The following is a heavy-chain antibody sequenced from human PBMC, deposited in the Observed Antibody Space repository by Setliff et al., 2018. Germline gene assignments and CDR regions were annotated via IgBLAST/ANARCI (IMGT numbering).Heavy chain of an antibody. CDR3: ATYVGITYYYDSSGYPTRFQH. V-gene: IGHV1-24*01. Sequence: GASVKVSCKVSGYTLTELSMHWVRQAPGKGLEWMGGFDPEDGETIYAQKFQGRVTMTEDTSTDTAYRELSSLRSEDTAVYYCATYVGITYYYDSSGYPTRFQHWGQGTLVTVSS. CDR1: GYTLTELS. CDR2: FDPEDGET. D-gene: IGHD3-22*01. J-gene: IGHJ1*01.